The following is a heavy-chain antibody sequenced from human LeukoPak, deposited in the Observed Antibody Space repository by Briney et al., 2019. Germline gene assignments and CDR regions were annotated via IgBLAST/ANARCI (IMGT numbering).Heavy chain of an antibody. D-gene: IGHD1-26*01. V-gene: IGHV3-21*01. CDR3: ARAKVGARDYFDY. CDR2: ISSSSSYI. CDR1: GFTFSSYS. J-gene: IGHJ4*02. Sequence: GGSLRLSCAASGFTFSSYSMIWVRQAPGRGLEWVSSISSSSSYIYYVDSVKGRFTTSRDNVENSLYLQMNSLRAEDTAVYYCARAKVGARDYFDYCGQGTLVTVSS.